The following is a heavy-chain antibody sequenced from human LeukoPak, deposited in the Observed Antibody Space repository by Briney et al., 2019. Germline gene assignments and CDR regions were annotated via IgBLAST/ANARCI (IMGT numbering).Heavy chain of an antibody. V-gene: IGHV4-34*01. CDR3: AREGCSSTSCYSRFRYYYYYMDV. D-gene: IGHD2-2*02. J-gene: IGHJ6*03. Sequence: SETLSLTCAVYGGSFSGYYWSWIRQPPGKGLEWIGEINHSGSTNYNPSLKSRVTISVGTSKNQFSLKLSSVTAADTAVYYCAREGCSSTSCYSRFRYYYYYMDVWGKGTTVTVSS. CDR1: GGSFSGYY. CDR2: INHSGST.